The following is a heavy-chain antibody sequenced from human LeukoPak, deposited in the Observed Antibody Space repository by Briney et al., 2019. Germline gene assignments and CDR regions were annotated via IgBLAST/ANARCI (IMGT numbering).Heavy chain of an antibody. CDR3: AKEGGNRYPYYFDY. D-gene: IGHD1-1*01. V-gene: IGHV3-30*18. CDR2: ISYDGSIK. Sequence: GGSLRLSCAASGFTFSTYGMHWVRQAPGKGLEWVAVISYDGSIKYYADSVKGRFTISRDNSKNTLYLQMNSLRAEDTAVYYCAKEGGNRYPYYFDYWGQGTLVTVSS. CDR1: GFTFSTYG. J-gene: IGHJ4*02.